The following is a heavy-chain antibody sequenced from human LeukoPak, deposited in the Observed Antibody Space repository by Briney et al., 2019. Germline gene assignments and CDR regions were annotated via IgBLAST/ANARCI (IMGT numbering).Heavy chain of an antibody. Sequence: SETLSLTCAVYGGSFSGYYWSWIRQPPGKGLEWIGTVYPSGTTSYNPSLNNRVTISIDTSNNQFSLNLNFVTATDTAVYFCARFNRNRGSAFDFWGQGTLVTVSS. V-gene: IGHV4-34*01. J-gene: IGHJ4*02. D-gene: IGHD3-10*01. CDR2: VYPSGTT. CDR1: GGSFSGYY. CDR3: ARFNRNRGSAFDF.